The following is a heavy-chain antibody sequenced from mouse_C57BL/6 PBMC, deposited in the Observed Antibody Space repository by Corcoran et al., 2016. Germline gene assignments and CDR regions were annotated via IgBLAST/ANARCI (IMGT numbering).Heavy chain of an antibody. CDR2: IYPGSGNT. Sequence: QVQLQQSGPELVKPGASVKISCKASGYSFTSYYIHWVKQRPGQGLEWIGWIYPGSGNTKYNEKFKGKATLTADTSSSTAYMQLSSLTSEDSAVYYCARWLLLYAMDDWGQGTSVTVSS. CDR3: ARWLLLYAMDD. D-gene: IGHD2-3*01. J-gene: IGHJ4*01. V-gene: IGHV1-66*01. CDR1: GYSFTSYY.